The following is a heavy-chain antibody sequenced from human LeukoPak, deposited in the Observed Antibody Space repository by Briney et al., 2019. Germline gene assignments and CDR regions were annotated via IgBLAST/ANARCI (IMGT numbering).Heavy chain of an antibody. Sequence: GESLKISCKGSGYSFTSYWIGWVRQAPGKGLEWVGFIRSKAYGGTTEYAASVKGRFTISRDDSKSIAYLQMNSLKTEDTAVYYCTRGTSWELLGWGQGTLVTVSS. V-gene: IGHV3-49*02. CDR3: TRGTSWELLG. J-gene: IGHJ4*02. D-gene: IGHD1-26*01. CDR1: GYSFTSYW. CDR2: IRSKAYGGTT.